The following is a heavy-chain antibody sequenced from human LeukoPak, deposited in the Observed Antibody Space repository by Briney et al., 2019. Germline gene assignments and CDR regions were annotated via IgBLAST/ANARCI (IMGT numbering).Heavy chain of an antibody. J-gene: IGHJ4*02. CDR2: INPNSGGT. Sequence: ASVKVSCKASGYTFTGYYMHWVRQAPGQGLEWMGRINPNSGGTNYAQKFQGRVTMTRDTSISTAYMELSRLRSDDTAVYYCAREVMDYYDSSGYYSNDYWGQGTLVTVSS. CDR1: GYTFTGYY. V-gene: IGHV1-2*06. CDR3: AREVMDYYDSSGYYSNDY. D-gene: IGHD3-22*01.